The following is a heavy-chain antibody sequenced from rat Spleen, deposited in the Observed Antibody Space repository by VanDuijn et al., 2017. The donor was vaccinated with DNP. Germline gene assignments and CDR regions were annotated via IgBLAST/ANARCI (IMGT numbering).Heavy chain of an antibody. Sequence: EVQLQESGPGLVKPSQSLSLTCSVTVYSITSNYWGWVRKFPGNKMEWMGYISYSGYTSYNPSLKSRISITRGTSKNQFFLHLNSVTTEDTATYYCARWVRYFDYWGHGVMVTVSS. J-gene: IGHJ2*01. CDR2: ISYSGYT. D-gene: IGHD1-1*01. CDR1: VYSITSNY. V-gene: IGHV3-1*01. CDR3: ARWVRYFDY.